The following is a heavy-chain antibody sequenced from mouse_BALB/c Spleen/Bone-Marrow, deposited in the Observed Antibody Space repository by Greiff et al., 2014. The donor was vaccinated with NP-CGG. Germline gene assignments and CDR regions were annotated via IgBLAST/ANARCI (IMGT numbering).Heavy chain of an antibody. CDR3: ARGGISIDY. CDR1: GYALSLCW. J-gene: IGHJ2*01. Sequence: QVQLKESGAELVRPGSSVKISCMASGYALSLCWVNWVKQRPGQGLEWIGQIYPGDDDTDYNGKFKGKATLTADRSSSTAYMQLGSLTSEDSAVYFCARGGISIDYWGHGTTLTVSS. CDR2: IYPGDDDT. V-gene: IGHV1-80*01.